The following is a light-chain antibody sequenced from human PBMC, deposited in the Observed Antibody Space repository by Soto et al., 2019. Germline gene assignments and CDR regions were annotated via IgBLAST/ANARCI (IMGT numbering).Light chain of an antibody. V-gene: IGKV3-20*01. Sequence: EIVLTQSPGTLSLSPGERATLSCRASQSFTSTSLAWYQQKPGLAPRLLISGTSNRAAGIPDRFSGSGSGTDFTLTISRLEPEDFAVYYCQQYDSSPRTFGQGTKVDIK. J-gene: IGKJ1*01. CDR3: QQYDSSPRT. CDR2: GTS. CDR1: QSFTSTS.